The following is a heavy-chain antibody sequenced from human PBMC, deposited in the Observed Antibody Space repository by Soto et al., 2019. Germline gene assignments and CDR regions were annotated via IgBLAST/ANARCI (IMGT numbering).Heavy chain of an antibody. CDR2: VYYTGST. J-gene: IGHJ4*02. CDR1: GDCVSTLE. V-gene: IGHV4-59*02. Sequence: SETLSLTCTASGDCVSTLEFAWMLKSPGKELEWMGYVYYTGSTNYNPSLNSRVTISVDRSKNQFSLKLTSANAADTAVYYCARGRTVRNYADDSSDYFYFFDYWGEGTQVTVSS. CDR3: ARGRTVRNYADDSSDYFYFFDY. D-gene: IGHD3-22*01.